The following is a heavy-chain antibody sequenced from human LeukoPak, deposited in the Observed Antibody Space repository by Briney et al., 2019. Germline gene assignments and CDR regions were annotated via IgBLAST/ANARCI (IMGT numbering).Heavy chain of an antibody. CDR1: GGSIRSSNYY. CDR3: ARLFYYDSSGPPS. CDR2: IYCSGST. J-gene: IGHJ5*02. V-gene: IGHV4-39*01. Sequence: SETLSLTCNVFGGSIRSSNYYWGWIRQPPGKGLEWIGSIYCSGSTYYNPSLKSRVTISVDTSNNQFSLKVRSATATDTAVYYCARLFYYDSSGPPSWGQGTLVTVSS. D-gene: IGHD3-22*01.